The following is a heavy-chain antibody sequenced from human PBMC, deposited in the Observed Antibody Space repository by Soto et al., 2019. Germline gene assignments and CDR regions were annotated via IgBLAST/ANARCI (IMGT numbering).Heavy chain of an antibody. CDR3: TTDLPWSYGALAY. V-gene: IGHV3-15*01. CDR2: IKSKIDGGTT. J-gene: IGHJ4*02. D-gene: IGHD1-26*01. CDR1: GFIFSNAW. Sequence: EVQLVESGGGLVQPGGSLRLSCTASGFIFSNAWMTWVRQAPGKGLEWVGRIKSKIDGGTTDYAAPVKGRFTISRDNSKNKLYQQMNSLKAEDTAVYYCTTDLPWSYGALAYWGQGTLVTVSS.